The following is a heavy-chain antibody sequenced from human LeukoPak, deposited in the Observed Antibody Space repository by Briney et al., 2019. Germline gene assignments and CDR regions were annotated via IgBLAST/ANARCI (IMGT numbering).Heavy chain of an antibody. D-gene: IGHD2-2*02. CDR3: AKPLGYCSSTSCHIYDY. Sequence: PGGSLRLSCAASGFTFSSYAMSWVRQAPGKGLEWVSAISGSGGSTYYADSVKGRFTISRDNSKNTLYLQMSSLRAEDTAVYYCAKPLGYCSSTSCHIYDYWGQGTLVTVSS. CDR2: ISGSGGST. CDR1: GFTFSSYA. V-gene: IGHV3-23*01. J-gene: IGHJ4*02.